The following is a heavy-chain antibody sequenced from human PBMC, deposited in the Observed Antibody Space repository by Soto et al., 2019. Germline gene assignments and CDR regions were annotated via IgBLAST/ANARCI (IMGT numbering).Heavy chain of an antibody. J-gene: IGHJ3*02. Sequence: GGSLRLSCAASGFTFSSYAMSWVRQAPGKGLEWVSAISGSGVSTYYADSVKGRFTISRDNSKNTLYLQMNSLRAEDTAVYYCAKDIESFRWIVVDAFDIWGQGTMVTVSS. CDR3: AKDIESFRWIVVDAFDI. V-gene: IGHV3-23*01. CDR1: GFTFSSYA. D-gene: IGHD3-22*01. CDR2: ISGSGVST.